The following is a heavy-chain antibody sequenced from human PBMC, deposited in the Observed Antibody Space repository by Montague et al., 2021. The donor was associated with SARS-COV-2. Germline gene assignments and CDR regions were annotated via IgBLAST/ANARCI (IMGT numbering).Heavy chain of an antibody. Sequence: SETLSLTCTVSGDSINTYYWNWIRQPLGKGLEWLGSIFYTGSTXXXPSXXXRVTISLDTSKNQFFLKVTSVTAADTAVYYCARQAAGSYFYYGVDVWGQGTTVTVSS. V-gene: IGHV4-59*12. CDR1: GDSINTYY. D-gene: IGHD6-13*01. J-gene: IGHJ6*02. CDR2: IFYTGST. CDR3: ARQAAGSYFYYGVDV.